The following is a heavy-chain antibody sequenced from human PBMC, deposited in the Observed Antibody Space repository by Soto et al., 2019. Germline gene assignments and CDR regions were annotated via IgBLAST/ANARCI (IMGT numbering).Heavy chain of an antibody. V-gene: IGHV1-69*08. J-gene: IGHJ4*02. Sequence: SVKVSCKASGDTFSFYSINWVRQAPGLGLEWMGRVNPILSTSNYAQRFQGRVTMTADKSTSTAYMELSGLRSEDTAMYYCATSYGSGYRAFDYWGQGALVTVSS. CDR2: VNPILSTS. CDR3: ATSYGSGYRAFDY. D-gene: IGHD3-10*01. CDR1: GDTFSFYS.